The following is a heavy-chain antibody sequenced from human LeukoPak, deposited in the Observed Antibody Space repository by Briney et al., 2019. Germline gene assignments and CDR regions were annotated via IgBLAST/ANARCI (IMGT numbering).Heavy chain of an antibody. D-gene: IGHD3-16*01. CDR2: IYSGGST. J-gene: IGHJ4*02. Sequence: GGSLRLSCTASGFTFSSYAMSWVRQAPGKGLEWVSVIYSGGSTYYADSVKGRFTISRDNSKNTLYLQMNSLRAEDTAVYYCAREVRITFGGARGYFDYWGQGTLVTVSS. V-gene: IGHV3-53*01. CDR3: AREVRITFGGARGYFDY. CDR1: GFTFSSYA.